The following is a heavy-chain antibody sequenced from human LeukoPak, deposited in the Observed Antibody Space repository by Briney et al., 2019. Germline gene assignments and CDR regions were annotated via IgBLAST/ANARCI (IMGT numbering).Heavy chain of an antibody. D-gene: IGHD3-10*01. J-gene: IGHJ4*02. CDR2: VYSSGST. Sequence: PSETLSLTCTVSGGSISRTNYYWDWIRQPPGKGLEWIGSVYSSGSTYYNPSLKSRVTISLDKSKNQFSLKLNSVTAADTAVYYCARHGSYFDYWGQGTLVTVSS. V-gene: IGHV4-39*01. CDR1: GGSISRTNYY. CDR3: ARHGSYFDY.